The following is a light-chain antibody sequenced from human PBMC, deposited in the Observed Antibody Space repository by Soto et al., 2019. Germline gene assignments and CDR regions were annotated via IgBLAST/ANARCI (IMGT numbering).Light chain of an antibody. V-gene: IGKV3-15*01. Sequence: TQSPATLSVSPGERATLSCGASQSVSSNLAWYQQKPGQAPRLLIYGASTRATGIPARFSGSGSGTEFTLTISSLQSEDFAVYYCQHYNNWPRTFGQGTKVEIK. CDR3: QHYNNWPRT. CDR1: QSVSSN. J-gene: IGKJ1*01. CDR2: GAS.